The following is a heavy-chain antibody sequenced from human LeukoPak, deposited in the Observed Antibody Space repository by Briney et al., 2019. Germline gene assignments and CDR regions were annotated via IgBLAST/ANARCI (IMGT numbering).Heavy chain of an antibody. J-gene: IGHJ4*02. V-gene: IGHV5-51*01. CDR1: GYSFTSYW. Sequence: GESLTISCKGSGYSFTSYWIGWVRQMPGKGLEWMGIIYPGDSDTRYSPSFQGQATISADKSISTAYLQWSSLKASDTAMYYCARSGYSSGWSIDYWGQGTLVTVSS. D-gene: IGHD6-19*01. CDR3: ARSGYSSGWSIDY. CDR2: IYPGDSDT.